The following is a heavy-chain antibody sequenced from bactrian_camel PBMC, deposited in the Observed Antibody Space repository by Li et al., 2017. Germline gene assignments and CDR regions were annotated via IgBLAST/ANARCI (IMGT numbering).Heavy chain of an antibody. CDR1: GYTSCM. CDR2: IVNDNGK. J-gene: IGHJ4*01. Sequence: HVQLVESGGGSVLPGGSLRLSCVASGYTSCMAWFRQTPENQREGVASIVNDNGKRYADSVKGRFTISRDNTRNTLYLQMNNLKPEDSAMYFCAAVCTSPWVYKYWGQGTQVTVS. CDR3: AAVCTSPWVYKY. V-gene: IGHV3S53*01. D-gene: IGHD3*01.